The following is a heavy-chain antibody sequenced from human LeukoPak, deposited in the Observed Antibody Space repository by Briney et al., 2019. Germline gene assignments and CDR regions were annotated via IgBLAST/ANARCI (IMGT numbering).Heavy chain of an antibody. Sequence: RASVKVSCKASGYTFTSYGISWARQAPGQGLEWMGWISAYNGNTNYAQKLQGRVTMTTDTSTSTAYMELRSLRSDDTAVYYCARESRGYDVLTGKYHRGYYSYYMDVWGKGTTVTVSS. V-gene: IGHV1-18*01. D-gene: IGHD3-9*01. CDR2: ISAYNGNT. CDR3: ARESRGYDVLTGKYHRGYYSYYMDV. CDR1: GYTFTSYG. J-gene: IGHJ6*03.